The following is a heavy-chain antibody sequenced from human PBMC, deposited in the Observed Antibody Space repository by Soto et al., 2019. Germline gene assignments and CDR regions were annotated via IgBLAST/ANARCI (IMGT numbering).Heavy chain of an antibody. CDR2: ISSSSSTI. J-gene: IGHJ3*02. D-gene: IGHD2-15*01. CDR3: ARDLRAPYCSGGSCYSVFPRQGPHDAFDI. V-gene: IGHV3-48*01. CDR1: GFTFSSYS. Sequence: GGSLRLSCAASGFTFSSYSMDWVRQAPGKGLEWVSYISSSSSTIYYADSVKGRFTISRDNAKNSLYLQMNSLRAEDTAVYYCARDLRAPYCSGGSCYSVFPRQGPHDAFDIWGQGTMVTVSS.